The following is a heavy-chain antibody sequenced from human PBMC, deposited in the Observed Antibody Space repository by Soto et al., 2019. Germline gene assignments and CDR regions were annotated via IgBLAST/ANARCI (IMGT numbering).Heavy chain of an antibody. CDR2: IIPIIGTA. Sequence: QVQLVQSGAEVKKPGSSVKVSCKASGGTFSNYAISWVRQAPGQGLEWMGGIIPIIGTANYAQKFQGRVTIXXDXSXXTAYMELSRLRSEDPAVYYCANSGTTVTTRGWFDPWGPGTLVTVSS. CDR1: GGTFSNYA. D-gene: IGHD4-17*01. V-gene: IGHV1-69*12. J-gene: IGHJ5*02. CDR3: ANSGTTVTTRGWFDP.